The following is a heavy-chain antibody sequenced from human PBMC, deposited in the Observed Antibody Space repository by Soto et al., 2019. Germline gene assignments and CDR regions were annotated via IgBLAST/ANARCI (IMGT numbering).Heavy chain of an antibody. D-gene: IGHD2-21*01. CDR2: INHSGST. J-gene: IGHJ4*02. V-gene: IGHV4-34*02. CDR1: GGSFSSYY. Sequence: QVQLQQWGAGLLKPSETLSLTCAVYGGSFSSYYWSWIRQPPGKGLKWIGEINHSGSTNYTPSLKSRVTLSVDTSKNQFSLRLSSVTAADTAVYYCARLRWDQPWVFDYWGQGTLVTVSS. CDR3: ARLRWDQPWVFDY.